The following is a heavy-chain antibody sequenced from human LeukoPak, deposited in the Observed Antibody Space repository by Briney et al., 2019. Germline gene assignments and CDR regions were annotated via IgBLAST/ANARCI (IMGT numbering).Heavy chain of an antibody. V-gene: IGHV3-30-3*01. CDR1: GFTFSSYA. D-gene: IGHD3-10*01. CDR3: ARYLYYYGSGSYSDY. CDR2: ISYDGSNK. J-gene: IGHJ4*02. Sequence: GGSLRLSCAASGFTFSSYAMHWVRQAPGKGLEWVAVISYDGSNKYYADSVKGRFTISRDNSKNTLYLQMNSLRAEDTAVYYCARYLYYYGSGSYSDYWGQGTLVTVSS.